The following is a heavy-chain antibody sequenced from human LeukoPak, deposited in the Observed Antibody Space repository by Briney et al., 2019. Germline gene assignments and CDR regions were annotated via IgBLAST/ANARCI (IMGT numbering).Heavy chain of an antibody. V-gene: IGHV3-30*02. CDR3: ARSKGYSYPDYYYYYYMDV. CDR2: IRSDEFYK. J-gene: IGHJ6*03. D-gene: IGHD5-18*01. Sequence: GGSLRLSCAASGFTFSNNGMHWVRQAPGKGLEWVAFIRSDEFYKSYADSVKGRFTISRDNSKNTLYLQMNSLRAEDTAVYYCARSKGYSYPDYYYYYYMDVWGKGTTVTVSS. CDR1: GFTFSNNG.